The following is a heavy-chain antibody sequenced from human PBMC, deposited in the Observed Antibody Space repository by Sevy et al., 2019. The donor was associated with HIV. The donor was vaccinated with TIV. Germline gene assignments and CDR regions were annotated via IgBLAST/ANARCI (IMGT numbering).Heavy chain of an antibody. CDR1: GYTLTKLP. D-gene: IGHD3-22*01. CDR2: FDPEDGET. J-gene: IGHJ4*02. V-gene: IGHV1-24*01. CDR3: ATTKDYYDSSGDPFDY. Sequence: ASVKVSCKVSGYTLTKLPMHWVRQAPGKGLEWMGGFDPEDGETIYAQRFQGRVTMTEDTSTDTAYMELSSLRSEDTAVYYCATTKDYYDSSGDPFDYWGQGSLVTVSS.